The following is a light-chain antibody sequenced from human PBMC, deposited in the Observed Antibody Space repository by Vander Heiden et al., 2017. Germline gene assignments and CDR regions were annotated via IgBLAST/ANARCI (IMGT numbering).Light chain of an antibody. V-gene: IGLV1-47*01. CDR2: RNN. Sequence: QSVLTQPPSASGTPGQRVTNSCSGSSSNIGSNYVYWYQQRPGTAPKLLIYRNNQRPSGVPDRFSGSKSGTSASLAISGLRSEDEADYYCAAWDDSLSGPVFGGGTKLTVL. J-gene: IGLJ2*01. CDR3: AAWDDSLSGPV. CDR1: SSNIGSNY.